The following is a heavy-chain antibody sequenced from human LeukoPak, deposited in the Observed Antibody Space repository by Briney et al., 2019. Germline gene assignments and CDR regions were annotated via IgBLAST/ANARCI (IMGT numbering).Heavy chain of an antibody. CDR1: GDSISSGGYY. CDR3: ARVPSSGYHNWIDP. CDR2: IYYSGST. J-gene: IGHJ5*02. D-gene: IGHD3-22*01. V-gene: IGHV4-31*03. Sequence: KPSQTLSLTCTVSGDSISSGGYYWSWIRQHPGKGLEWIGYIYYSGSTYYNPSLKSRVTISVDTSKNQFSPNLSSVTAAGTAVYYCARVPSSGYHNWIDPWGQGTLVTVSS.